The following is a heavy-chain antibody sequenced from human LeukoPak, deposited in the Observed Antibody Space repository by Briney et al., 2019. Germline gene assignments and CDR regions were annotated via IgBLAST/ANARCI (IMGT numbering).Heavy chain of an antibody. Sequence: GGSLRLSCAASGFTFSSYAMSWVRQAPGKGLEWVSYISSSSSTIYYADSVKGRFTISRDNAKNSLYLQMNSLRAEDTAVYYCARVDFWSGYYLADYWGQGTLVTVSS. J-gene: IGHJ4*02. D-gene: IGHD3-3*01. V-gene: IGHV3-48*01. CDR3: ARVDFWSGYYLADY. CDR1: GFTFSSYA. CDR2: ISSSSSTI.